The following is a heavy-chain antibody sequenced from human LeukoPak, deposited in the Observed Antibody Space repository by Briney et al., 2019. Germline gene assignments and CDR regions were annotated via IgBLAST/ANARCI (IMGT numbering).Heavy chain of an antibody. V-gene: IGHV3-74*01. CDR3: ARGTGYYYYMDV. CDR2: ISSDGGKT. J-gene: IGHJ6*03. CDR1: GFTFENFW. Sequence: GGSLRLSCAASGFTFENFWMRWVRQVPGKGLVWVSRISSDGGKTDYVDAVKGRFTTSRDNVRNSLYLQMNSLRAEDTAVYYCARGTGYYYYMDVWGKGTTVTVSS.